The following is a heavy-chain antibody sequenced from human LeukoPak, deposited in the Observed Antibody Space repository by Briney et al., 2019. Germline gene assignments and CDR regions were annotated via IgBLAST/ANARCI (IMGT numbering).Heavy chain of an antibody. V-gene: IGHV1-46*01. D-gene: IGHD6-13*01. Sequence: ASVKVSCKASGYTFTSYYMHWVRQAPGQGLEWMGIINPSGGSTSYAQKFQGRVTTTRDTSTSTVYMELSSLRSEDTAVYYCAREPQAAADFYYYYYYGMDVWGQGTTVTVSS. CDR1: GYTFTSYY. CDR3: AREPQAAADFYYYYYYGMDV. CDR2: INPSGGST. J-gene: IGHJ6*02.